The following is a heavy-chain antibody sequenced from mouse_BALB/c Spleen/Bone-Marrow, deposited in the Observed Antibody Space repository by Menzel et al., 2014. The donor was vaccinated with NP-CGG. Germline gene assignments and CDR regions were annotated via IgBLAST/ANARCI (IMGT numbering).Heavy chain of an antibody. D-gene: IGHD2-1*01. V-gene: IGHV1-31*01. CDR3: AEGGYGNVFDY. J-gene: IGHJ2*01. Sequence: VHLQQPGPELVKPGASVKISCKASGYSFTGYYMHWVKQSHVKSLEWIGRINPYNGATSYNQNFKDKASLTVDKSSSTAYMELHSLTSEDSAVYYCAEGGYGNVFDYWGQGTTLTVSS. CDR2: INPYNGAT. CDR1: GYSFTGYY.